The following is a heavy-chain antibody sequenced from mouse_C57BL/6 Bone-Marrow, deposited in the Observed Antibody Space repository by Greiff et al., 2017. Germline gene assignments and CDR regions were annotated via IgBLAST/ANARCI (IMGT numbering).Heavy chain of an antibody. CDR3: ARHYYSNYWYFDV. CDR1: GYTFTSYW. D-gene: IGHD2-5*01. CDR2: IYPGSGST. J-gene: IGHJ1*03. Sequence: VQLQQSGAELVKPGASVKMSCKASGYTFTSYWITWVKQRPGQGLEWIGDIYPGSGSTNYNEKFKSKATLTVDTSSSTASMQLSSLTSEDSAVYYCARHYYSNYWYFDVWGTGTTVTVSS. V-gene: IGHV1-55*01.